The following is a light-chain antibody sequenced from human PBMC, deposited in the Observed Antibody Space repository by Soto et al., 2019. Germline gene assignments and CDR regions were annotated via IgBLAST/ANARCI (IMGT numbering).Light chain of an antibody. V-gene: IGKV3-15*01. CDR2: DAS. CDR1: QSVSST. Sequence: ETVLTQSPATLSVSPGERATLSCRASQSVSSTLAWFQQKPGQAPRLLIYDASTRATGIPARFSGSGSGTEFTLTISGLQSEDSAVYYCQQYNNWPPEYTFGQGTQLEI. CDR3: QQYNNWPPEYT. J-gene: IGKJ2*01.